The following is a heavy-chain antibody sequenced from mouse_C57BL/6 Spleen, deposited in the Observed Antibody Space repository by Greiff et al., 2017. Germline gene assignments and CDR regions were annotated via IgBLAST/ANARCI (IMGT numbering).Heavy chain of an antibody. Sequence: VQLQQPGAELVRPGSSVKLSCKASGYTFTSYWMDWVKQRPGQGLEWIGNIYPSDSETHYNQKFKDKATLTVDKSSSTAYMQLSSLTSEDSAVYYCARAGDYGAWFAYWGQGTLVTVSA. CDR1: GYTFTSYW. V-gene: IGHV1-61*01. D-gene: IGHD2-4*01. CDR3: ARAGDYGAWFAY. CDR2: IYPSDSET. J-gene: IGHJ3*01.